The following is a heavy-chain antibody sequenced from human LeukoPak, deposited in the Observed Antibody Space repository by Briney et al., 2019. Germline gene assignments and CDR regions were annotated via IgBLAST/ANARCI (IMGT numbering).Heavy chain of an antibody. CDR3: ARNYGSGSYQGPRDY. V-gene: IGHV4-39*07. Sequence: SETLSLTCTVSGGSISSNSYYWGWIRQPPGKGLEWIGSIYYSGSTYYNPSLKSRVTISVDTSKNQFSLKLSSVTAADTAVYYCARNYGSGSYQGPRDYWGQGTLVTVSS. J-gene: IGHJ4*02. CDR1: GGSISSNSYY. D-gene: IGHD3-10*01. CDR2: IYYSGST.